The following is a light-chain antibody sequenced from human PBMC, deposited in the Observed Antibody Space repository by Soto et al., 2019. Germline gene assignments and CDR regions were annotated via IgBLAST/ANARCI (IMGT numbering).Light chain of an antibody. CDR1: QSVLYSSNNKNY. CDR3: QQYHSTPNT. CDR2: WAS. V-gene: IGKV4-1*01. J-gene: IGKJ2*01. Sequence: DIVMTQSPDSLAVSLGERATINCKSSQSVLYSSNNKNYLAWYQQKPGQPPKLLIYWASTRESGVPDRFSGSGSGTDFTLTISRPQAEDVSVYYCQQYHSTPNTFGQGTKLEIK.